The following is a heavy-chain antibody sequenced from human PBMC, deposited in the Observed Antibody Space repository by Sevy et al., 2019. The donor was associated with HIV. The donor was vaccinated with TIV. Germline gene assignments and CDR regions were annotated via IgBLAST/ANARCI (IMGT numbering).Heavy chain of an antibody. J-gene: IGHJ6*02. Sequence: ASVKVSCKASGDTFTTYDINWVRQATGQGLEWMGWMSPKSGNTGFAQKFQGRLTMTRDTSISTAYMELSSLRSEDNAVYYCASGGNSDVWNYEYYYYGMDVWGQGTTVTVSS. D-gene: IGHD3-3*01. CDR2: MSPKSGNT. V-gene: IGHV1-8*02. CDR3: ASGGNSDVWNYEYYYYGMDV. CDR1: GDTFTTYD.